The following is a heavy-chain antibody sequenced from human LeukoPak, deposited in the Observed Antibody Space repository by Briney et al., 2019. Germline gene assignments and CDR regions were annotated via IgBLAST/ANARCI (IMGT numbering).Heavy chain of an antibody. Sequence: SVKVSCKTSGGTFNTSGVTWVRQAPGQGLEWMGGFIPLFGTAHYAQRFQGRISITAAESKTIVYMELRSLTSEDTAVYYCAEDCSTATCELLDVWGQGTTVIVSS. V-gene: IGHV1-69*13. J-gene: IGHJ6*02. CDR2: FIPLFGTA. D-gene: IGHD2-2*01. CDR3: AEDCSTATCELLDV. CDR1: GGTFNTSG.